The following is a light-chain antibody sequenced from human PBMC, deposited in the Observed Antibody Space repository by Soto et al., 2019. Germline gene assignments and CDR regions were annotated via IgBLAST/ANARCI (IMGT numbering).Light chain of an antibody. J-gene: IGKJ2*01. Sequence: DIQMTQSPSTLSASVGDRVTITCRASQSIGTWLAWYQQKPGKAPKLLIYKASTLESEVPSRFSGSGSGTEFTLTINSLQPDDFATYYCQQYNSSPYTFGQGTNLEI. CDR3: QQYNSSPYT. CDR1: QSIGTW. CDR2: KAS. V-gene: IGKV1-5*03.